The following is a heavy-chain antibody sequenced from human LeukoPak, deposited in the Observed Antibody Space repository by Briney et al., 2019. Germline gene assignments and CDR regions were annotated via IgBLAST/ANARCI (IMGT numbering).Heavy chain of an antibody. CDR3: ARGPTLYTSGWYPGFDY. V-gene: IGHV4-4*02. J-gene: IGHJ4*02. CDR1: GGSISSTNW. CDR2: IYHSVSG. Sequence: SETLSLTCAVSGGSISSTNWWSWVRQPPGKGLEWIGEIYHSVSGNYNPSLKSRVTISVDKSKNQFSLKLNSVTAADTAVYYCARGPTLYTSGWYPGFDYWGQGTLVTVSS. D-gene: IGHD6-19*01.